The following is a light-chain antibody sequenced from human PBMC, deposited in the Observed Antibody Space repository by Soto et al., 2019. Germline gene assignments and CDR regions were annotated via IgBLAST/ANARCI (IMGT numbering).Light chain of an antibody. CDR2: DVS. CDR1: SSDVGGYNY. Sequence: QSALTQPPSASGSPGQSVTISCIGSSSDVGGYNYVSWYQQHPGKAPKLMIYDVSKRPSGVPDRFSGSKSGNTASLTVSGLQAEDEADYYCSSYAGSNIVVFGGGTKVTVL. J-gene: IGLJ2*01. V-gene: IGLV2-8*01. CDR3: SSYAGSNIVV.